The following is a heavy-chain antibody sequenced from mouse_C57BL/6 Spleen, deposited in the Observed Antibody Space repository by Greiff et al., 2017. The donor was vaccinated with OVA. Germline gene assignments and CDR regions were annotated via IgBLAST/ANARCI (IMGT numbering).Heavy chain of an antibody. V-gene: IGHV1-42*01. J-gene: IGHJ3*01. Sequence: VQLKESGPELVKPGASVKISCKASGYSFTGYYMNWVKQSPEKSLEWIGEINPSTGGTTYNQKFKAKGTLHVDKYSSTVYMQLKSLTSEDSAVYYCARSGDYDPFAYWGQGTLVTVSA. CDR3: ARSGDYDPFAY. CDR2: INPSTGGT. CDR1: GYSFTGYY. D-gene: IGHD2-4*01.